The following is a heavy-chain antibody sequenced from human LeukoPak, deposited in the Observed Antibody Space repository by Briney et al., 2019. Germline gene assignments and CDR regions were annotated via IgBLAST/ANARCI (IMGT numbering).Heavy chain of an antibody. J-gene: IGHJ6*03. D-gene: IGHD3-3*01. CDR2: IITYNGNT. CDR1: GYTFTSYG. CDR3: ARRGQTHYDFWSGGYYYYMDV. V-gene: IGHV1-18*01. Sequence: GASVKVSCKASGYTFTSYGISWVRQAPGQGLEWMGYIITYNGNTNYAQKLQGRVTMTTDTSTSTVYMELSSLRSEDTAVYYCARRGQTHYDFWSGGYYYYMDVWGKGTTVTVSS.